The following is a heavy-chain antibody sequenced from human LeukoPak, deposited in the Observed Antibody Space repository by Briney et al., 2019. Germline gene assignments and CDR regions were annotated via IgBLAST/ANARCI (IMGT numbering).Heavy chain of an antibody. CDR3: ARVGATTVY. V-gene: IGHV1-46*01. Sequence: GASVKVSCKASGGTFSTYAIIWVRQAPGQGLEWMGIINPSGGSTSYAQKFQGRVTMTRDTSTSTVYMELSSLRSEDTAVYYCARVGATTVYWGQGTLVTVSS. CDR1: GGTFSTYA. CDR2: INPSGGST. J-gene: IGHJ4*02. D-gene: IGHD1-26*01.